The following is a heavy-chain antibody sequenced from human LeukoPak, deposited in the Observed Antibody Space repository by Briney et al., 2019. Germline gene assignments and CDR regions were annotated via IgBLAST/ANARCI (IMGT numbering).Heavy chain of an antibody. Sequence: QPGGSLRLSCAASGFTFSSYAMSWVRQAPGKGLERVSAISGSGGSTYYADSVKGRFTISRDNSKNTLYLQMNSLRAEDTAVYYCANLGAYYDSSGFDWGQGTLVTVSS. D-gene: IGHD3-22*01. J-gene: IGHJ4*02. V-gene: IGHV3-23*01. CDR2: ISGSGGST. CDR1: GFTFSSYA. CDR3: ANLGAYYDSSGFD.